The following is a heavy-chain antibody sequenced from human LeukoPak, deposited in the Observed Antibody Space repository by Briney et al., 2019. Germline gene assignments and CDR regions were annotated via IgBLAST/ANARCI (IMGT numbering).Heavy chain of an antibody. Sequence: SETLSLTCTVSGGSVSSSSYFWGWIRQPPGKGLDWIGSIDDSGSTYYNPSLKSRVTISVDTSKNQFSLRLSSVTAADTAVYYCARLGPRNSSGYHYYWGQGTLVTVSS. D-gene: IGHD3-22*01. V-gene: IGHV4-39*01. CDR2: IDDSGST. J-gene: IGHJ4*02. CDR3: ARLGPRNSSGYHYY. CDR1: GGSVSSSSYF.